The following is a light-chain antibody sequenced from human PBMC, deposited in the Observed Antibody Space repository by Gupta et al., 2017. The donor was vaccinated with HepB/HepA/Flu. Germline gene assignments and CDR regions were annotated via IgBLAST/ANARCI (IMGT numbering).Light chain of an antibody. CDR3: SSYTSSSTLYV. Sequence: QSALTQPASVSGSPGQSITLSCTGTSSDVGGYNSVSWYQQLPGKAPKLRSYDVRNRPSGVSYRFSGSKAGNTASLNISGLQAEDEADYYGSSYTSSSTLYVCGTGTKVT. V-gene: IGLV2-14*01. J-gene: IGLJ1*01. CDR2: DVR. CDR1: SSDVGGYNS.